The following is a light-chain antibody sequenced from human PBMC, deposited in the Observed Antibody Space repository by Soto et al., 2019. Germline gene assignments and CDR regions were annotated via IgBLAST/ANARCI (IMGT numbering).Light chain of an antibody. Sequence: DIQMTQSPSTLSASVGDRVTITCRAGQSISSWLAWYQQKPGKAPKILIYKASSLESGVPSRFSGSGSWTELTLTISSLQPDDFATYYCQQYSSYPFTFGPGNKVDIK. CDR2: KAS. J-gene: IGKJ3*01. CDR3: QQYSSYPFT. CDR1: QSISSW. V-gene: IGKV1-5*03.